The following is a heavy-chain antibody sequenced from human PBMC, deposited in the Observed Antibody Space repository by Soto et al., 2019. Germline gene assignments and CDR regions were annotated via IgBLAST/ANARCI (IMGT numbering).Heavy chain of an antibody. J-gene: IGHJ2*01. V-gene: IGHV4-59*01. CDR2: SYYSGRT. D-gene: IGHD3-22*01. CDR3: ARPWTSRNYDNTYFDL. CDR1: GGSISSYY. Sequence: SESLSLTCTASGGSISSYYWSWIRQPPGKVTDWSGYSYYSGRTNYNPSLKSRLTISLDTSKSQFSLKLSSVTAADTAVHHCARPWTSRNYDNTYFDLWGRGTLPTVSS.